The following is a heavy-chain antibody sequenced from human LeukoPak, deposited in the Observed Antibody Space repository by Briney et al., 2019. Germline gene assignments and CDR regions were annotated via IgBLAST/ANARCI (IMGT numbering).Heavy chain of an antibody. CDR3: ARGDTAMPIGDY. V-gene: IGHV4-59*01. D-gene: IGHD5-18*01. J-gene: IGHJ4*02. CDR2: IYYSGST. Sequence: SSETLSLTCTVSGGSISSYYWSWIRQPPGKGLEWIGYIYYSGSTNYNPSLKSRVTISVDTSKNQFSLKLSSVTAADTAVYYCARGDTAMPIGDYWGQGTLVTVSS. CDR1: GGSISSYY.